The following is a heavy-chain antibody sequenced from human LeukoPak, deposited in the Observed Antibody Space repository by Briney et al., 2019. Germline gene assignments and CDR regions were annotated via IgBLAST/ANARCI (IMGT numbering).Heavy chain of an antibody. CDR2: IYYSGST. J-gene: IGHJ3*02. V-gene: IGHV4-59*08. CDR1: GGSISSYY. Sequence: PSETLSLTCTVSGGSISSYYWSWIRQPPGKGLEWIGYIYYSGSTNYNPSLKSRVTISVDTSKNQFSLKLSSVTAADTAVYYCARHVQYYDILTGYYDAFDIWGQGTMVTVSS. D-gene: IGHD3-9*01. CDR3: ARHVQYYDILTGYYDAFDI.